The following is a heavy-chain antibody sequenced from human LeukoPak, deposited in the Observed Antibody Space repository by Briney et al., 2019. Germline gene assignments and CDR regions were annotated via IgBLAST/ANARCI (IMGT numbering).Heavy chain of an antibody. Sequence: PSETLSLTCTVSGGSISSYYWSWIRQPPGKGLEWIGYIYYSGSTNYNPSLKSRVTISVDPSTNQFSVKLSSVTAADTAVYYCARGGLDAFDIWGQGTMVTVSS. CDR2: IYYSGST. V-gene: IGHV4-59*01. CDR1: GGSISSYY. CDR3: ARGGLDAFDI. J-gene: IGHJ3*02. D-gene: IGHD3-16*01.